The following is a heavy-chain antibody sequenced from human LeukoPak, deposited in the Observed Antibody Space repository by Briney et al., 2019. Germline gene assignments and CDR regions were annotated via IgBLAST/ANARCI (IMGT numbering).Heavy chain of an antibody. CDR2: IYPGDSDT. Sequence: GESLKISCKGSGYSFTSCWIGWVRQMPGKGPEWMGIIYPGDSDTRYSPSFQGQVTISADKSISTAYLQWSSLKASDTAMYYCARQVAVPASTNWFDPWGQGTLVTVSS. D-gene: IGHD6-19*01. J-gene: IGHJ5*02. CDR1: GYSFTSCW. V-gene: IGHV5-51*01. CDR3: ARQVAVPASTNWFDP.